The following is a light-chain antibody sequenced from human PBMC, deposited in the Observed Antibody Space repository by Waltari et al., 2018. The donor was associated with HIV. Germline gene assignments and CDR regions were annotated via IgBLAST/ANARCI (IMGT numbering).Light chain of an antibody. J-gene: IGKJ2*01. CDR2: KES. Sequence: DIQMTQSPSTLSASIGDRVSFTCRASQNIGNWLAWYQQKPGKAPNLLISKESNLESGVPANFSGSGSGTHFTLTISGLRPDDFASYYCQQYYNFPVTFGQGTKL. V-gene: IGKV1-5*03. CDR1: QNIGNW. CDR3: QQYYNFPVT.